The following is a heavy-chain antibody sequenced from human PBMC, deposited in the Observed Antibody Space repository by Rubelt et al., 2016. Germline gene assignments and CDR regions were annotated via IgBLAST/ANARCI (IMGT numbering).Heavy chain of an antibody. Sequence: QVQLVQSGAEVKKPGASVKVSCKASGYTFTSYGISWVRQAPGQGLEWMGWISAYNGNTNYAQKLKGRVTMTTDTSTSTAYMELRSRRSDDTAVYYCARDLPPFRRYNWNFPLDYWGQGTLVTVSS. V-gene: IGHV1-18*01. CDR3: ARDLPPFRRYNWNFPLDY. D-gene: IGHD1-7*01. CDR2: ISAYNGNT. J-gene: IGHJ4*02. CDR1: GYTFTSYG.